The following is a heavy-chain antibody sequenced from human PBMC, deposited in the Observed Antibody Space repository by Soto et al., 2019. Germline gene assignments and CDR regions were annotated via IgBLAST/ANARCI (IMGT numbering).Heavy chain of an antibody. CDR3: ARPSNGYSGYDYRRSYYYALDV. CDR1: VATYS. V-gene: IGHV5-51*01. D-gene: IGHD5-12*01. CDR2: IYPLNSET. J-gene: IGHJ6*02. Sequence: GESLKISCKGAVATYSIAWVRQLPGKGLEWMGIIYPLNSETRYSPSFQGQVTISADKSIDTAYLQWSSLKASDTATYYCARPSNGYSGYDYRRSYYYALDVWGQGTTVTVS.